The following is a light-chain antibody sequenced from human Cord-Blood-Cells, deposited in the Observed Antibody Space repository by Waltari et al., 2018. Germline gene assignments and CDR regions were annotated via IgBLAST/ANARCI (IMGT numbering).Light chain of an antibody. CDR2: AAS. CDR1: QSISSY. Sequence: DIQITQSPSSLSASVCDIVTITFRASQSISSYLNWYQQKPGKAPKLLIYAASSLQSGVPSRFSGSGAGTDFTLTISSLQPEDFATYYCQPRYTAPCTFGHGTKLAIK. J-gene: IGKJ2*02. CDR3: QPRYTAPCT. V-gene: IGKV1-39*01.